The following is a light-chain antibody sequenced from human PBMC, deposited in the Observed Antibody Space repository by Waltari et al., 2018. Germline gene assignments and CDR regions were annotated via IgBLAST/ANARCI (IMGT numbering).Light chain of an antibody. Sequence: VILTQSPATLSLSPGERATLSCRASQSVGNSLDWYQQKPGQAPRLLIHSASSRATGIPDRFSGSGSGTEFTLTINSLESEDVGVYSCQQYDASPVTFGQGTRVEIK. CDR3: QQYDASPVT. V-gene: IGKV3-20*01. CDR2: SAS. J-gene: IGKJ1*01. CDR1: QSVGNS.